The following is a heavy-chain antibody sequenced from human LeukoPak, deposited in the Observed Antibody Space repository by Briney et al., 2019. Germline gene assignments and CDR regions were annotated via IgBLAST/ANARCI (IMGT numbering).Heavy chain of an antibody. CDR2: ISYDGSNK. Sequence: PGGSLRLSCAASGFTFSSYAMHWVRQAPGKGLEWVAVISYDGSNKYYADSVKGRFTISRDSSKNTLYLQMNSLRAEDTAVYYCARDPYSSSWFDYWGQGTLVTVSS. J-gene: IGHJ4*02. CDR1: GFTFSSYA. V-gene: IGHV3-30*04. CDR3: ARDPYSSSWFDY. D-gene: IGHD6-13*01.